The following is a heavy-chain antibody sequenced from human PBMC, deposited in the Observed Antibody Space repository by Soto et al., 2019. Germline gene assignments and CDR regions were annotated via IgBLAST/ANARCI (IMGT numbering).Heavy chain of an antibody. CDR1: GYTFSSYY. CDR3: ARAGLRCLVWFH. V-gene: IGHV1-46*01. CDR2: INPSGGST. Sequence: ASGYTFSSYYMLWVRQDPEQGLEWMGIINPSGGSTTYAQKFQGRVTLTRDTSTTTDYMELSRLTSEDTASYSCARAGLRCLVWFHWGQGTLVTVSS. J-gene: IGHJ4*02. D-gene: IGHD3-3*01.